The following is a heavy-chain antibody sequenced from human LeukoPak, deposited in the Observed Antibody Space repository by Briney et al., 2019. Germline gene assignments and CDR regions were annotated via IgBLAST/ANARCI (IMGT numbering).Heavy chain of an antibody. CDR2: INPSGGST. Sequence: ASVKVSCKASGGTFSSYAISWVRQAPGQGLEWMGIINPSGGSTSYAQKFQGRVTMTRDTSTSTVYMELSSLRSEDTAVYYCARDDRAGYSLDYWGQGTLVTVSS. D-gene: IGHD6-13*01. CDR1: GGTFSSYA. J-gene: IGHJ4*02. V-gene: IGHV1-46*01. CDR3: ARDDRAGYSLDY.